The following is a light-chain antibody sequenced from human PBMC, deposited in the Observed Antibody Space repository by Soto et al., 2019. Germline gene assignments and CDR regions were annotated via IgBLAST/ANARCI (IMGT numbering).Light chain of an antibody. CDR2: GAS. J-gene: IGKJ5*01. Sequence: ETVLTQSPGTLSLSPGERATLSCRASQSITNNYLAWYQQKPGQAPRLLIYGASSRVTGIPDRFSGSGSCTDFTLTISRLEPEDFAVYYCQQYRTSPITFGQGTRLEIK. CDR3: QQYRTSPIT. V-gene: IGKV3-20*01. CDR1: QSITNNY.